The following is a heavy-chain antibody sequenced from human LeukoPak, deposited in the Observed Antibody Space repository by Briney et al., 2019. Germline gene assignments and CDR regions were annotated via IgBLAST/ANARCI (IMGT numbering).Heavy chain of an antibody. D-gene: IGHD3-10*01. CDR2: ISGSGGST. J-gene: IGHJ4*02. CDR1: GFTFSSYG. CDR3: ARLWFGVLDY. V-gene: IGHV3-23*01. Sequence: GGSLRLSCAASGFTFSSYGMHWVRQAPGKGLEWVSAISGSGGSTYYADSVKGRFTISRDNSKNTLYLQMNSLRAEDTAVYYCARLWFGVLDYWGQGTLVTVSS.